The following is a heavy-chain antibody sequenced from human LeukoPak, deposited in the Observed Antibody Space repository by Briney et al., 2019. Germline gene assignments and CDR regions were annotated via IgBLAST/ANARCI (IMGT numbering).Heavy chain of an antibody. CDR2: ISWNSGSI. D-gene: IGHD6-19*01. CDR3: AKDGRGAVAGTAFDY. CDR1: GFTFDDYA. V-gene: IGHV3-9*01. J-gene: IGHJ4*02. Sequence: GGSLRLSCAVSGFTFDDYAMHWVRQAPGKGLEWVSGISWNSGSIGYADSVKGRFTISRDNAKNSLYLQMNSLRAEDTALYYCAKDGRGAVAGTAFDYWGQGTLVTVSS.